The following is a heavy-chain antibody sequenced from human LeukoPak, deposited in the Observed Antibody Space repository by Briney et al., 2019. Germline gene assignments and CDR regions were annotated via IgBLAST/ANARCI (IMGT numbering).Heavy chain of an antibody. J-gene: IGHJ3*02. CDR2: IIPILGIA. D-gene: IGHD1-26*01. CDR1: GGTFSSYA. CDR3: ASPSGSYLRFAFDI. V-gene: IGHV1-69*04. Sequence: GAPVKVSCKASGGTFSSYAISWVRQAPGQGLEWMGRIIPILGIANYAQKFQGRVTITADKSTSTAYMELSSLRSEDTAVYYCASPSGSYLRFAFDIWGQGTMVTVSS.